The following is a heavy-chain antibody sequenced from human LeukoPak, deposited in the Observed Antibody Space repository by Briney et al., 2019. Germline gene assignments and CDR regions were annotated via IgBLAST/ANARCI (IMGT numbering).Heavy chain of an antibody. D-gene: IGHD1-14*01. V-gene: IGHV1-24*01. Sequence: ASVKVSCKVSGYTLTKLSMHWVRQAPGKGLEWMGGFDPEDGETIYAQKFQGRVTMTEDTSTDTAYMELSSLRSEDTAVYYCATEAMTGWAFDIWGQGTMVTVSS. CDR3: ATEAMTGWAFDI. CDR1: GYTLTKLS. J-gene: IGHJ3*02. CDR2: FDPEDGET.